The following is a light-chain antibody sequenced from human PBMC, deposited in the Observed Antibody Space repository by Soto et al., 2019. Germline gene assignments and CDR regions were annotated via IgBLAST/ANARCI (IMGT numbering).Light chain of an antibody. CDR1: QGISSY. CDR2: AAS. CDR3: QQLNSYRALT. J-gene: IGKJ4*01. Sequence: IQLTQSPSSLSASVGDRVPITCRSSQGISSYLAWYQQKPGKAPKLLIYAASTLQSGVPSRFSGSGSGTDFTLTISSLQPEDFATYYCQQLNSYRALTFGGGTKVDIK. V-gene: IGKV1-9*01.